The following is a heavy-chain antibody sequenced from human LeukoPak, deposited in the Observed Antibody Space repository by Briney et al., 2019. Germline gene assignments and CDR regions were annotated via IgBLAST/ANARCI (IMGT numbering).Heavy chain of an antibody. Sequence: GGSLRLSCSASGFTFSSYSMNWVRQAPGKGLEWVSSISSSRRYIYYADSVKGRFTISGDNSKNTLYLQMKSLRVEDTALYHCAKMGGVSESNARTFDPWGQGTLVTVSA. CDR2: ISSSRRYI. CDR3: AKMGGVSESNARTFDP. D-gene: IGHD3-16*01. V-gene: IGHV3-21*04. J-gene: IGHJ5*02. CDR1: GFTFSSYS.